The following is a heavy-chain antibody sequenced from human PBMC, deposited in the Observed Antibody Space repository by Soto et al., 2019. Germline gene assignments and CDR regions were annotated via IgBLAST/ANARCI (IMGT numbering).Heavy chain of an antibody. Sequence: SETLSLTCAVNGGSFSGFYWTWIRQSPGRGLEWIGEINHSGSARYSPSLKSRVTISLDTSNSQFSLKLSSVTAADTAVYYCSRTPYRRQLVRYYYYGLDVWGQGTTVTVPS. D-gene: IGHD1-1*01. CDR1: GGSFSGFY. V-gene: IGHV4-34*01. J-gene: IGHJ6*02. CDR3: SRTPYRRQLVRYYYYGLDV. CDR2: INHSGSA.